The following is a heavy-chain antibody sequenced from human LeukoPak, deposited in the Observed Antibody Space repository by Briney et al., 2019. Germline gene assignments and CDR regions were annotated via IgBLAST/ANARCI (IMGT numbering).Heavy chain of an antibody. Sequence: GGSLRLSCGASGFSFSTYWMAWVRQAPGKGLEWVSVIYSGGSTYYADSVKGRFTISRDNSKNTLYLQMNSLRAEDTAVYYCARDSYRGGGDYWGQGTLVTVSS. D-gene: IGHD3-10*01. CDR1: GFSFSTYW. V-gene: IGHV3-66*01. CDR2: IYSGGST. CDR3: ARDSYRGGGDY. J-gene: IGHJ4*02.